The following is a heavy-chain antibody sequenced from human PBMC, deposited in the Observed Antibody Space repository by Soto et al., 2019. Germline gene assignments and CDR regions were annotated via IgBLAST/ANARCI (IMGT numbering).Heavy chain of an antibody. Sequence: ASVKVSCKVSGYTLTELSMHWLRQAPGKGLEWMGGFDPEDGETIYAQKFQGRVTMTEDTSTDTAYMELSSLRSEDTAVYYCATDLRALRGLAFDIWGQGTMVTVSS. CDR1: GYTLTELS. CDR2: FDPEDGET. J-gene: IGHJ3*02. CDR3: ATDLRALRGLAFDI. D-gene: IGHD4-17*01. V-gene: IGHV1-24*01.